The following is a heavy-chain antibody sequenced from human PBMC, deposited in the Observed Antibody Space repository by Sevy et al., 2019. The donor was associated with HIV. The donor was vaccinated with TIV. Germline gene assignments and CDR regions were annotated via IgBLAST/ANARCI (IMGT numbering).Heavy chain of an antibody. CDR1: GYTFTSYD. D-gene: IGHD2-21*01. V-gene: IGHV1-46*01. CDR2: ISPGAGGT. Sequence: ASVKVSCKASGYTFTSYDVQWVRQAPGQGLECMGIISPGAGGTNYAQNFQGRVTLTRDTSTTTVYMELSRFRYEDTAVYYCARVDSCGGDCYFSDYWGQGTLVTVSS. CDR3: ARVDSCGGDCYFSDY. J-gene: IGHJ4*02.